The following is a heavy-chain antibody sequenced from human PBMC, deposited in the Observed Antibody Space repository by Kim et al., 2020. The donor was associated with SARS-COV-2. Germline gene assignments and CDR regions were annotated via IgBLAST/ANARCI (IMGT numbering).Heavy chain of an antibody. V-gene: IGHV3-43*01. CDR3: ARNRGASHLDYYYGMDV. Sequence: GGSLRLSCAASGFTFEDYNMHWVRQAPGEGLEWVSLISWDGGDTYYADSVKGRFTISRDNSKSSLYLQMNSLRAEDSGWYYCARNRGASHLDYYYGMDV. CDR2: ISWDGGDT. J-gene: IGHJ6*01. CDR1: GFTFEDYN.